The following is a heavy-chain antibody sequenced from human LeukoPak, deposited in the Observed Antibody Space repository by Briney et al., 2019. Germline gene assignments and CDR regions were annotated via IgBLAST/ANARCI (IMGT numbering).Heavy chain of an antibody. CDR3: ARFVAAARPGYFDY. D-gene: IGHD6-13*01. V-gene: IGHV4-59*08. J-gene: IGHJ4*02. CDR2: IYYSGST. CDR1: GGSTRGYF. Sequence: SETLSLTCTVSGGSTRGYFWSWIRQPPGKGLEWIGYIYYSGSTNYNPSLDSRVTIAVDTSERQFSLKLSSVTAADTAVYYCARFVAAARPGYFDYWGQGTLVTVYS.